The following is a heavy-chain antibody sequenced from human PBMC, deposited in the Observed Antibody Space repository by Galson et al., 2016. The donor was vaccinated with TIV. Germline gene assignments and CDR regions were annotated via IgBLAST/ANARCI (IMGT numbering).Heavy chain of an antibody. J-gene: IGHJ6*03. CDR2: VSYEGSKQ. CDR1: GFTFSDHV. V-gene: IGHV3-30-3*01. Sequence: SLRLSCAASGFTFSDHVMHWVRQAPGKGLVWVALVSYEGSKQLYAGSVQGRFTISRDNSKNMVFLQMNSLRPEDTAVYYCAKGPYNYYYMDVWGKGTTVTVSS. CDR3: AKGPYNYYYMDV.